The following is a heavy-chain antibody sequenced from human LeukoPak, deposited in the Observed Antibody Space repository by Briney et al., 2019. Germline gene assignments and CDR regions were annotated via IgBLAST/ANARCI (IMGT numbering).Heavy chain of an antibody. D-gene: IGHD5-24*01. CDR1: GFTFSSYA. J-gene: IGHJ2*01. CDR3: AKPIIIANWYFDL. CDR2: ISGSGGST. V-gene: IGHV3-23*01. Sequence: PGGSLRLSCAASGFTFSSYAMSWVRQAPGKGLEWVSAISGSGGSTYYADSVKGRFTISRDNSENTLHLQMNNLRAEDTAIYYCAKPIIIANWYFDLWGRGTQVTVSS.